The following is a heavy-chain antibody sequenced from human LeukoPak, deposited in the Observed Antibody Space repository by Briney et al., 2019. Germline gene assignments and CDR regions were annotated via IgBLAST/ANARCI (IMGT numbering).Heavy chain of an antibody. V-gene: IGHV4-34*01. Sequence: SETLSLTCAVYGGSFSGYYWSWIRQPPGKGLEWIGEINHSGSTNYNPSLKSRVTISVDTSKNQITLKLSSVTAADTAVYYCASLPRGSYYFGSRDAFDIWGQGTMVTVSS. D-gene: IGHD1-26*01. CDR1: GGSFSGYY. CDR2: INHSGST. CDR3: ASLPRGSYYFGSRDAFDI. J-gene: IGHJ3*02.